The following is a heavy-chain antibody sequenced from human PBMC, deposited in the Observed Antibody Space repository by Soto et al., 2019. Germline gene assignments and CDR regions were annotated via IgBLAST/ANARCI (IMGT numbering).Heavy chain of an antibody. Sequence: SVKVSCKASGGTFSSYAISWVRQAPGQGLEWMGGIIPIFGTANYAQKFQGRVTITADESTSTAYMELSSLRSEDTAVYYCARDLGAVAGTQGGYWGQGTLVTVSS. CDR3: ARDLGAVAGTQGGY. V-gene: IGHV1-69*13. D-gene: IGHD6-19*01. J-gene: IGHJ4*02. CDR2: IIPIFGTA. CDR1: GGTFSSYA.